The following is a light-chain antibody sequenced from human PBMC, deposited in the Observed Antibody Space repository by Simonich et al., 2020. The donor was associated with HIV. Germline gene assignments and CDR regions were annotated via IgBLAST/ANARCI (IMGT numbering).Light chain of an antibody. Sequence: DIQMTQSPSTLSASVGNRVTITCLASQSISSWLAWYQQKPGKAPKLLIHKASSLESGVPSRFSGSGSGTEFTLTISSLQPDDFATYYCQQYNSYPWTFGQGTKVEIK. CDR3: QQYNSYPWT. CDR2: KAS. V-gene: IGKV1-5*03. J-gene: IGKJ1*01. CDR1: QSISSW.